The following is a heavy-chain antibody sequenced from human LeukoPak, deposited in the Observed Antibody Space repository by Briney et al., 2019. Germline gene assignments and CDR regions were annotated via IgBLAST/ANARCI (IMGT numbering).Heavy chain of an antibody. Sequence: GGSLRLSCAASGFTFSSCAMHWVRQAPGKGLEWVAFIRYDGNNKNYADSVKGRLPVSRDNSKDTLFLQMNSLRPEDTAVYYCTKGDDYGANTRLPKYNWFDPWGQGTLVTVSS. V-gene: IGHV3-30*02. D-gene: IGHD4-23*01. CDR2: IRYDGNNK. CDR1: GFTFSSCA. CDR3: TKGDDYGANTRLPKYNWFDP. J-gene: IGHJ5*02.